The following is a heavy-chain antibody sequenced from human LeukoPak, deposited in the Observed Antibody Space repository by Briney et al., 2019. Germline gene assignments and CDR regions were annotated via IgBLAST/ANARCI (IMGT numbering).Heavy chain of an antibody. CDR2: IIPIFGTA. CDR1: GGTFSSYA. J-gene: IGHJ4*02. Sequence: SVKVSCKASGGTFSSYAISWVRQAPGQGLEWMGRIIPIFGTANYAQKFQGRVTITTDESTSTAYMELSSRRSEDTAVYYCARPTNSEGAFDYWGQGTLVTVSS. V-gene: IGHV1-69*05. CDR3: ARPTNSEGAFDY. D-gene: IGHD1-26*01.